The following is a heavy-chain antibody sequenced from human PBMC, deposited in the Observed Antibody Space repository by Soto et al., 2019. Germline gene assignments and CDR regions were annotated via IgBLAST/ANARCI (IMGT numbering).Heavy chain of an antibody. CDR3: TTGRGVGSPYYFDY. V-gene: IGHV3-15*01. D-gene: IGHD1-26*01. J-gene: IGHJ4*02. CDR1: GFTFSNAW. Sequence: GESLKISCAASGFTFSNAWMSLVRQAPGKGLEWVGRIKSKTDGGTTDYAAPVKGRFTISRDDSKNTLYLQMNSLKTEDTAVYYCTTGRGVGSPYYFDYWGQGTLVTVSS. CDR2: IKSKTDGGTT.